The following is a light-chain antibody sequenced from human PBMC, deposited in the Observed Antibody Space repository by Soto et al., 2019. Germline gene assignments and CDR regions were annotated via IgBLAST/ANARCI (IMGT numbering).Light chain of an antibody. J-gene: IGLJ2*01. Sequence: QSALTQPRSVSGSPGQSVTISCSGASDDIGDCHSVSWYQKHPGKAPKLLVYDVARRPSGVPDRFTASKSGSTASLTISGLRAEDEADYYCSSYAGTYLHVIFGGGTKLTVL. CDR2: DVA. CDR1: SDDIGDCHS. V-gene: IGLV2-11*01. CDR3: SSYAGTYLHVI.